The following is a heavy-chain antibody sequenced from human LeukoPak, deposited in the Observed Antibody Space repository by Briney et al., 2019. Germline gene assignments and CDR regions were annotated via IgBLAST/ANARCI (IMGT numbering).Heavy chain of an antibody. CDR1: GGPLSSYY. Sequence: SETLSLTCTVSGGPLSSYYWSWIRQPAGKGLEWIGRIYTSGNTNYNPSLKSRVTMSVDTSKNQFSLKLSSVTAADTAVYYCARADGSGSYYKEDAFYIWGQGTMVTVSS. V-gene: IGHV4-4*07. CDR3: ARADGSGSYYKEDAFYI. D-gene: IGHD3-10*01. J-gene: IGHJ3*02. CDR2: IYTSGNT.